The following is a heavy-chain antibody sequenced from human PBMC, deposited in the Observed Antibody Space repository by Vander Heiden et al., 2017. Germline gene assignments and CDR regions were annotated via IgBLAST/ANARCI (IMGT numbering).Heavy chain of an antibody. CDR2: RWYDGSNK. CDR3: ARDGSGRLLLGRGDYGMDV. J-gene: IGHJ6*02. V-gene: IGHV3-33*01. Sequence: QVQLVESGGGVVQPGRSLRLSCAASGFTFSSYGMHWVRQAPGKGLEWVAVRWYDGSNKYYADSVKGRFTISRDNSKNTLYLQMNSLRAEDTAVYYCARDGSGRLLLGRGDYGMDVWGQGTTVTVSS. D-gene: IGHD3-10*01. CDR1: GFTFSSYG.